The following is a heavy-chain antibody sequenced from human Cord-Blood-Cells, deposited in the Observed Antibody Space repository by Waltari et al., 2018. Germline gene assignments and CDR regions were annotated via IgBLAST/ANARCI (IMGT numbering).Heavy chain of an antibody. CDR1: GGSFSGYY. CDR3: ARVDPDYYYGSGSYFDY. Sequence: QVQLQQWGAGLLKPSETLSLTCAVSGGSFSGYYWSWIRQPPGKGLEWIGEINPSGSPHHNQSLKRRVTIAVDASKDQFSLKLGSVTAADTAVYYCARVDPDYYYGSGSYFDYWGQGTLVTVSS. J-gene: IGHJ4*02. D-gene: IGHD3-10*01. CDR2: INPSGSP. V-gene: IGHV4-34*01.